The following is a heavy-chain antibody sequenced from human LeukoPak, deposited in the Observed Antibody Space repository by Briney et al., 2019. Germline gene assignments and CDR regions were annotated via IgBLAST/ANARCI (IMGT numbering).Heavy chain of an antibody. D-gene: IGHD2-15*01. CDR3: ASFKVVVAAGDFDY. J-gene: IGHJ4*02. CDR1: GGSIKSNNYY. Sequence: SETLSLTCSVSGGSIKSNNYYWAWIRQPPGKGLEWIGNFHYSGSSYYNPSLKSRATIFVDTSKSQISLKLSSVTAADTAVFYCASFKVVVAAGDFDYWGQGTLVTVSS. CDR2: FHYSGSS. V-gene: IGHV4-39*01.